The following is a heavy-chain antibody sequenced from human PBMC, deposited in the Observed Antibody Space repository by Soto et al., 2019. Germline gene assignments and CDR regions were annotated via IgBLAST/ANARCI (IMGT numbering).Heavy chain of an antibody. J-gene: IGHJ5*02. CDR3: ARGSNTPRPGYCSGGSCYVCWFDP. Sequence: QVQLQQWGAGLLKPSETLSLTCAVYGGSFSGYYWSWIRQPPGKGLEWIGEINHSGSTNYNPSLKSRVTISVDTAKNQITRKLSSVTAADTAVYYCARGSNTPRPGYCSGGSCYVCWFDPWGQGTLVTVSS. CDR2: INHSGST. CDR1: GGSFSGYY. D-gene: IGHD2-15*01. V-gene: IGHV4-34*01.